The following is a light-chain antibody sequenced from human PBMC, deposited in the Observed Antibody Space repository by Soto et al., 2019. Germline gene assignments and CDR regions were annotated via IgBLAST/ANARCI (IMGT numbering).Light chain of an antibody. Sequence: EIVLTQSPGTLSVSPGEGATLSCRASQSVTGTNLAWYQQRAGQAPRLLIYDAVRRATGIPDRFSGSGSGTDFTLTISRLEPEDFAVYYCHQYGSSLGTFGQGTKVDI. V-gene: IGKV3-20*01. J-gene: IGKJ2*01. CDR1: QSVTGTN. CDR3: HQYGSSLGT. CDR2: DAV.